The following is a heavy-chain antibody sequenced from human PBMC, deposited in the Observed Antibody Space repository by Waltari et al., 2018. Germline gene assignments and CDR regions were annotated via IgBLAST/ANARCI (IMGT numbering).Heavy chain of an antibody. CDR3: AIWPTYYYDSSGYPDAFDI. Sequence: QVQLVQSGAEVKKPGASVKVSCKVSGYTLTELSMHWVRQAPGKGLEWMGGFGPEDGETIYEQKFQGGVTMTEDTATETAYMGLSSLRSEDTAVYYCAIWPTYYYDSSGYPDAFDIWGQGTMVTVSS. CDR1: GYTLTELS. D-gene: IGHD3-22*01. CDR2: FGPEDGET. V-gene: IGHV1-24*01. J-gene: IGHJ3*02.